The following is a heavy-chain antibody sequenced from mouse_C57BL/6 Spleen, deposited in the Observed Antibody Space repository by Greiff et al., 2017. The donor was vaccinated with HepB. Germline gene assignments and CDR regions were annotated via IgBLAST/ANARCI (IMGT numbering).Heavy chain of an antibody. D-gene: IGHD4-1*01. Sequence: QVQLQQPGAELVKPGASVKLSCKASGYTFTSYWMHWVKQRPGRGLEWIGRIDPNSGGTKYNEKFKSKATLTVDKPSSTAYMQLSSLTSEDSAVYYCARPKLTGTWGWYFDVWGTGTTVTVSS. J-gene: IGHJ1*03. CDR3: ARPKLTGTWGWYFDV. V-gene: IGHV1-72*01. CDR1: GYTFTSYW. CDR2: IDPNSGGT.